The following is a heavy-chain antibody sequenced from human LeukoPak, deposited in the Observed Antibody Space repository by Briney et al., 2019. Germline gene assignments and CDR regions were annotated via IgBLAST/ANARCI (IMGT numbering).Heavy chain of an antibody. J-gene: IGHJ4*02. Sequence: PGGSLRLSCAASGFTVSSNYMSWVRQAPGKGLEWVAVISYDGSNKYYADSVKGRFTISRDNSKNTLYLQMNSLRAEDTAVYYCAKVRMITMVRGIEAGFDYWGQGTLVTVSS. CDR3: AKVRMITMVRGIEAGFDY. D-gene: IGHD3-10*01. CDR1: GFTVSSNY. CDR2: ISYDGSNK. V-gene: IGHV3-30*18.